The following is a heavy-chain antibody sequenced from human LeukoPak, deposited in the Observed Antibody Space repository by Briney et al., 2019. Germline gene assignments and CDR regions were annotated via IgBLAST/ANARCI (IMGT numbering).Heavy chain of an antibody. CDR1: GFTFSTYW. CDR3: TKDLQRSLDY. Sequence: AGGSLRLSCAASGFTFSTYWMHWVRQFPGKGLVWVSRINNDGSGTFYADSVKGRFTISRDNSKNTLYLQMNSLRAEDTAMYYCTKDLQRSLDYWGQGTLVTVSS. V-gene: IGHV3-74*01. D-gene: IGHD6-25*01. J-gene: IGHJ4*02. CDR2: INNDGSGT.